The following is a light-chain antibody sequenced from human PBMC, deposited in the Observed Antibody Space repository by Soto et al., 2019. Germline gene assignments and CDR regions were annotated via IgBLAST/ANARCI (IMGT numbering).Light chain of an antibody. Sequence: ETVLTQSPATLSLSPGDRATLSCRASQSVSNQLAWYQQKLGHAPRLLIYDASNLATGIPARFSGSGSGTDLTLTISSLEREDGGVYYCQRRNNWPPYTFGQGTKLQIK. J-gene: IGKJ2*01. CDR3: QRRNNWPPYT. CDR1: QSVSNQ. CDR2: DAS. V-gene: IGKV3-11*01.